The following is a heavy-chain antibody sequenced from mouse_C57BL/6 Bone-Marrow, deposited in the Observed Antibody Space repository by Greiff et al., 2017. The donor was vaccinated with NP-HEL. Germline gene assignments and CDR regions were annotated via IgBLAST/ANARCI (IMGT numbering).Heavy chain of an antibody. CDR1: GFTFSDYY. J-gene: IGHJ4*01. CDR2: ISNGGGST. V-gene: IGHV5-12*01. D-gene: IGHD1-1*01. CDR3: ARQRIVAKDYAMDY. Sequence: EVQVVESGGGLVQPGGSLKLSCAASGFTFSDYYMYWVRQTPEKRLEWVAYISNGGGSTYYPDTVKGRFTISRDNAKNTLYLQMSRLKSEDTAMYYCARQRIVAKDYAMDYWGQGTSVTVSS.